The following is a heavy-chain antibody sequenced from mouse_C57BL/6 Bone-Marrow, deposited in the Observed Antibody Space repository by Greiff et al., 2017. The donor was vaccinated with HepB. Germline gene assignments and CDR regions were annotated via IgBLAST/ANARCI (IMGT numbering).Heavy chain of an antibody. J-gene: IGHJ2*01. CDR1: GYTFTSYG. Sequence: QVQLQQSGAELARPGASVKLSCKASGYTFTSYGISWVKQRTGQGLEWIGEIYPRSGNTYYNEKFKGKATLTADKSSSTAYMELRSLTSEDSAVYFCARRNYYGSSRYYVDYWGQGTTLTVSS. CDR3: ARRNYYGSSRYYVDY. D-gene: IGHD1-1*01. CDR2: IYPRSGNT. V-gene: IGHV1-81*01.